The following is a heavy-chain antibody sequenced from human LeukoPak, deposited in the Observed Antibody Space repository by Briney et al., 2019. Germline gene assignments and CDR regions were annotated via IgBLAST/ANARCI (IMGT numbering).Heavy chain of an antibody. D-gene: IGHD5-12*01. CDR2: ISSSASII. Sequence: GGSLRLSCVASGFTFSSYEMNWVRQAPGKGLEWISYISSSASIIYYADSVKGRFTISRDNSKNTLYLQMNSLRAEDTAVYYCARGPSGYHNTGGQGTLVTVSS. CDR3: ARGPSGYHNT. V-gene: IGHV3-48*03. CDR1: GFTFSSYE. J-gene: IGHJ4*02.